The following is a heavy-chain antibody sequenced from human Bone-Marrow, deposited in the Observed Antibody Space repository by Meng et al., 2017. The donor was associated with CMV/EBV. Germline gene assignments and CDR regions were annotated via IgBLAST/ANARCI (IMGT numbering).Heavy chain of an antibody. CDR2: IRYDGSNK. J-gene: IGHJ4*02. CDR1: GFTFSSYG. CDR3: ARDYPLTSGSWG. Sequence: GGSLRLSCAASGFTFSSYGMHWVRQAPGKGLEWVAFIRYDGSNKYYADSVKGRFTISRDNSKNTLYLQMNSLRAEDTAVYYCARDYPLTSGSWGWGQGTLVTVSS. D-gene: IGHD1-26*01. V-gene: IGHV3-30*02.